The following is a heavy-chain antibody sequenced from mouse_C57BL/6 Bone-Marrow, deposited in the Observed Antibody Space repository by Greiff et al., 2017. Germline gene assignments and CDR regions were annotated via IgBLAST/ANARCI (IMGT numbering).Heavy chain of an antibody. CDR3: ARGDDYDDGPYYAMDY. CDR2: ISDGGSYT. CDR1: GFTFSSYA. J-gene: IGHJ4*01. V-gene: IGHV5-4*01. D-gene: IGHD2-4*01. Sequence: EVQLVESGGGLVKPGGSLKLSCAASGFTFSSYAMSWVRQTPEKRLEWVATISDGGSYTYYPDNVKGRFTLTRDNANNNLYLQMSHLKSEDTAMYYCARGDDYDDGPYYAMDYWGQGTSVTVSS.